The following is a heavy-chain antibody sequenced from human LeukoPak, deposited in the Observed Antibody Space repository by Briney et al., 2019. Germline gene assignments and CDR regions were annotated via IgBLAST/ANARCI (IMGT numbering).Heavy chain of an antibody. V-gene: IGHV4-59*01. Sequence: SETLSLTCTVSGGSISSYYWSWIRQPPGKGLEWIGYIYYSGSTNYNPSLKSRVTISVDTSKNQFSLKLSSVTAADTAVYYCARDAYYDFWSGYYPPYYYYYMDVWGKGTTVTVSS. J-gene: IGHJ6*03. D-gene: IGHD3-3*01. CDR2: IYYSGST. CDR3: ARDAYYDFWSGYYPPYYYYYMDV. CDR1: GGSISSYY.